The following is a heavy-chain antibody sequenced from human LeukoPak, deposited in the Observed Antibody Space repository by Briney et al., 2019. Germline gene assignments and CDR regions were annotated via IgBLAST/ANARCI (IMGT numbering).Heavy chain of an antibody. CDR3: VKSSYSSTWSYFDS. J-gene: IGHJ4*02. CDR1: GFTFRSSG. CDR2: ISYDGENK. Sequence: GGSLRLSCTTSGFTFRSSGMHWVRQAPGKGLEWMAVISYDGENKYYADSVKGRFTISRDNSKNTLSLQMDSLKIEDTAVYYCVKSSYSSTWSYFDSWAREPWSPSPQ. V-gene: IGHV3-30*18. D-gene: IGHD6-13*01.